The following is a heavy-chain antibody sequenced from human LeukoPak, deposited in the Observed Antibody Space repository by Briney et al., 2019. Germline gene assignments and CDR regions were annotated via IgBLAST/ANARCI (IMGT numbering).Heavy chain of an antibody. CDR2: ISPSGGST. CDR1: GYTFTNSY. V-gene: IGHV1-46*01. Sequence: ASVKVSCKASGYTFTNSYLHWVRQAPGQGLEWIGIISPSGGSTTYAQKFQGRVTMTRDTSASTVYMELSSLRSEDTAVYYCARGGYRSPRDAFDIWGQGTMVTVSS. CDR3: ARGGYRSPRDAFDI. D-gene: IGHD6-25*01. J-gene: IGHJ3*02.